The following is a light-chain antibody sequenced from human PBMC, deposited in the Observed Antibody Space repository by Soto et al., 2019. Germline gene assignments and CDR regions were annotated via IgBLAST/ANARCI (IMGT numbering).Light chain of an antibody. CDR3: SSYAGSNNFGV. Sequence: QSALTQPPSASGSPGQSVTISCTGTSSDVGGYNYVSWYQQHPGKAPKLMIYEGSKWPSGVPDRFSGSKSGNTASLTVSGLQAEDEADYYCSSYAGSNNFGVFGGGTKLTV. CDR1: SSDVGGYNY. J-gene: IGLJ2*01. V-gene: IGLV2-8*01. CDR2: EGS.